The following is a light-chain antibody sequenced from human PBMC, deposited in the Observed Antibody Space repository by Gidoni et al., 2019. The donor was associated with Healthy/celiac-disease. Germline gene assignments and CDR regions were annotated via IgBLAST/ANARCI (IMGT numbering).Light chain of an antibody. CDR2: AAS. CDR3: HQSYSTPRT. J-gene: IGKJ1*01. CDR1: QSISSY. V-gene: IGKV1-39*01. Sequence: DIQVTQSPSSLPASVGDRVTITCRASQSISSYLNWSQQKPAKAPKLLIYAASSLQSGVPSRFSGSGSGTDFTLTISSLQPEAFATYYCHQSYSTPRTFGQXTKVEIK.